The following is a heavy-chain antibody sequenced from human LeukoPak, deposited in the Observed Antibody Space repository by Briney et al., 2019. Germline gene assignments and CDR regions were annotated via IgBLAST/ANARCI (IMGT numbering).Heavy chain of an antibody. Sequence: PGGSLRLSCAASGFTFSNAWMSWVRQAPGKGLEWVSSISSSSTFIYYADSVKGRFTISRDNAKSSLYLHMNSLRAEDTAIYYCARVLGSPWGQGTLVTVSS. V-gene: IGHV3-21*01. CDR2: ISSSSTFI. CDR3: ARVLGSP. J-gene: IGHJ5*02. CDR1: GFTFSNAW.